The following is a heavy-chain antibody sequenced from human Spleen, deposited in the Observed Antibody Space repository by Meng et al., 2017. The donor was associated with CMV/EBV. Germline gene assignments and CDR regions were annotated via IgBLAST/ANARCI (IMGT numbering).Heavy chain of an antibody. D-gene: IGHD1/OR15-1a*01. V-gene: IGHV4-39*07. J-gene: IGHJ5*02. CDR2: IYYSGST. CDR3: ARDLWTMTVTGTDHWYDP. Sequence: SETLSLTCTVSGGSVSSGGYYWSWIRQPPGKGLEWIGSIYYSGSTYYNPSLKSRVTISVDTSKNQFSLTLNSVTAADTAVYYCARDLWTMTVTGTDHWYDPWGQGTLVTVSS. CDR1: GGSVSSGGYY.